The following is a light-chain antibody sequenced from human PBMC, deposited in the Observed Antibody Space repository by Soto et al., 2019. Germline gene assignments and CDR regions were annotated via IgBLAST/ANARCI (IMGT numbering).Light chain of an antibody. CDR3: MQGTHWPPYT. CDR2: KVS. CDR1: QSLAYIDGNTY. Sequence: EVVMTQSPLSLPVTLGQPASISCRSSQSLAYIDGNTYLSWFQQSPGQSPRRLIYKVSNRVSGVPDRFSGSASRTNFTLKISRVEAEDVGVYYCMQGTHWPPYTFGQGTKLEIK. V-gene: IGKV2-30*01. J-gene: IGKJ2*01.